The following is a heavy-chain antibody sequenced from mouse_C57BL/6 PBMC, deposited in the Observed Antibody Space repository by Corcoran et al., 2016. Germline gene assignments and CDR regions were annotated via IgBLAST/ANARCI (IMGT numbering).Heavy chain of an antibody. D-gene: IGHD1-2*01. CDR1: GYTFTDYY. V-gene: IGHV1-26*01. CDR3: ARWVPLRPFDY. Sequence: EVQLQQSGPELVKPGASVKISCKASGYTFTDYYMNWVKQSHGKSLEWIGDINPNNGGTSYNQKFKGKATLTVDKSSSTAYMELRSLTSEDSAVYYCARWVPLRPFDYWGQGTTLTVSS. CDR2: INPNNGGT. J-gene: IGHJ2*01.